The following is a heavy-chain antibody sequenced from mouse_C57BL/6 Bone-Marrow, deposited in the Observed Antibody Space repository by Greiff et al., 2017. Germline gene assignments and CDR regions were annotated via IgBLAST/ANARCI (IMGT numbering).Heavy chain of an antibody. Sequence: QVQLQQSGPELVKPGASVKISCKASGYAFSSSWMNWVKQRPGKGLEWIGRIYPGDGDTNYNGKFKGKATLTADKSSSTAYMQLSSLTSEGSAVYFCARCYGSSKYYYAMDYWGQGTSVTVSS. J-gene: IGHJ4*01. CDR1: GYAFSSSW. CDR2: IYPGDGDT. CDR3: ARCYGSSKYYYAMDY. D-gene: IGHD1-1*01. V-gene: IGHV1-82*01.